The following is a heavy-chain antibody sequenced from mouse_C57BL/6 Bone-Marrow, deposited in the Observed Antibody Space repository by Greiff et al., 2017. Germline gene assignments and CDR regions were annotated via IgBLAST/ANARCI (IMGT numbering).Heavy chain of an antibody. CDR1: GFTFNTYA. D-gene: IGHD1-2*01. V-gene: IGHV10-3*01. CDR3: VRATTAGRYYFGD. CDR2: IRSKSSNYAK. J-gene: IGHJ2*01. Sequence: EVQRVESGGGLVQPKGSLKLSCAASGFTFNTYAMHWVRQAPGKGLGWVARIRSKSSNYAKYYADSVKDRFTISRDDSQSMLYLQMNNLKTEDTDMYYCVRATTAGRYYFGDWGKGTTLTVSS.